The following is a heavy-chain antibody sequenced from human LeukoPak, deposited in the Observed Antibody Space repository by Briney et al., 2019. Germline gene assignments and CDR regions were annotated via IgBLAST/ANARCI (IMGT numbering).Heavy chain of an antibody. CDR1: GYTLTSYY. CDR3: ARDLKMGYSSGRYSWGTGSSNVY. D-gene: IGHD6-19*01. CDR2: INSSGGIT. Sequence: ASVEVSCEASGYTLTSYYMHWVRQAPGQGLECMGLINSSGGITSYTQKLWGRVTMTTHKSKSTVYKELRSLRSDETTVYYCARDLKMGYSSGRYSWGTGSSNVYWCQGPLVTISS. V-gene: IGHV1-46*01. J-gene: IGHJ4*02.